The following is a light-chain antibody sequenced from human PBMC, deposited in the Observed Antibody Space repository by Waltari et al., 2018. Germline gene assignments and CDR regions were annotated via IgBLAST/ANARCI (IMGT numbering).Light chain of an antibody. CDR1: SSDVGGYNH. Sequence: QSALTQPPSASGSPGQSVTIHCTGTSSDVGGYNHVSWYKQHPGKAPKLMIYEVSKRPSGVPDRFSGSKSGNTASLTVSGLQAEDEADYYCSSYAGSNNFVFGTGTKVTVL. J-gene: IGLJ1*01. CDR2: EVS. CDR3: SSYAGSNNFV. V-gene: IGLV2-8*01.